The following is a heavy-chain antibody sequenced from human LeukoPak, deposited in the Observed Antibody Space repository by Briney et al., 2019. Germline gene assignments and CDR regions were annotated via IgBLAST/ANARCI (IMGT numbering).Heavy chain of an antibody. CDR1: RFTFSGSW. J-gene: IGHJ4*02. D-gene: IGHD1-26*01. CDR2: IKYDGSEK. CDR3: ARDIVGNFDY. V-gene: IGHV3-7*03. Sequence: PGGSLRLSCAASRFTFSGSWMTWVRQAPGKGLEWVANIKYDGSEKYYVDSVKGRFTISRDNAKNSLFLQMNSLRAEDTALYYCARDIVGNFDYWGQGTLVTVSS.